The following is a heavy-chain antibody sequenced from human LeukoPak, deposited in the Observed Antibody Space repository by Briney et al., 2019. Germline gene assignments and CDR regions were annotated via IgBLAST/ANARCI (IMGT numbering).Heavy chain of an antibody. Sequence: GGSQSLSCSASGFTFSNYDMHWVRQAPGKGLEWVAVISYDGSIKKYADSVRGRFTISRDNSKKTLYLQMNSLRAEDTAVYYCAKSSSGFDYSGDAFDIWGQGTMVTASS. J-gene: IGHJ3*02. CDR1: GFTFSNYD. D-gene: IGHD5-12*01. CDR2: ISYDGSIK. CDR3: AKSSSGFDYSGDAFDI. V-gene: IGHV3-30*18.